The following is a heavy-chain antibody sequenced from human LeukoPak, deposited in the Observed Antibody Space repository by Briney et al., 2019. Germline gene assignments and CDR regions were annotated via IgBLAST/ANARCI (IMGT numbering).Heavy chain of an antibody. Sequence: SETLSLTCTVSGGSISSGGYYWSWIRQPPGKGLEWIGYIYHSGSTYYNPSLKSRVTISVDRSKNQFSLKLSSVTAADTAVYYCARVDIVVVPSANFDYWGQGILVTVSS. CDR3: ARVDIVVVPSANFDY. CDR1: GGSISSGGYY. J-gene: IGHJ4*02. CDR2: IYHSGST. V-gene: IGHV4-30-2*01. D-gene: IGHD2-2*01.